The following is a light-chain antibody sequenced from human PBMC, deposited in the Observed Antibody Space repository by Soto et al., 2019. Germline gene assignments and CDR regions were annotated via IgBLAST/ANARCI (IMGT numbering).Light chain of an antibody. Sequence: DIQMTQSPSSLSASVGDRVAITCRASQGISNYLAGYQQKPGKVPKLLIYAASTLQSGFPSRFSGRGSGTDFTLTISSLQPEDVATSYCQKYNSAPFTFGPGTKVHIK. CDR3: QKYNSAPFT. CDR1: QGISNY. V-gene: IGKV1-27*01. CDR2: AAS. J-gene: IGKJ3*01.